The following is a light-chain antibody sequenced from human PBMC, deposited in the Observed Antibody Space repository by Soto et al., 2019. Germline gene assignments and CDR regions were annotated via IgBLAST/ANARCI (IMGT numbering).Light chain of an antibody. CDR1: SSDVGGYDY. Sequence: QSALTQPASVSGSPGQSITISCAGTSSDVGGYDYVSWYQQHPGKAPKLMIYYVSNRPSGISNRFSGSKSGNTASLTISGLQAEDEADYYCSSYASTTRVFGTGTKVTVL. J-gene: IGLJ1*01. CDR2: YVS. V-gene: IGLV2-14*03. CDR3: SSYASTTRV.